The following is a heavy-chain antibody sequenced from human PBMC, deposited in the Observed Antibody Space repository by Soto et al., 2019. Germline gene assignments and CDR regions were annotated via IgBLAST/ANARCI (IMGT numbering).Heavy chain of an antibody. D-gene: IGHD2-15*01. CDR1: GYGFTNHW. V-gene: IGHV5-51*03. CDR3: TRPGGRGRTKNAFDF. CDR2: IYPDDSDT. Sequence: EVQLVQSGAEVKKPGESLKISCQASGYGFTNHWIGWVRQMPGKGLEWMGIIYPDDSDTRYSPSFQGQVTISADKSISTAYVQWSSLKASDTAMYYCTRPGGRGRTKNAFDFWGQGTMVTVSS. J-gene: IGHJ3*01.